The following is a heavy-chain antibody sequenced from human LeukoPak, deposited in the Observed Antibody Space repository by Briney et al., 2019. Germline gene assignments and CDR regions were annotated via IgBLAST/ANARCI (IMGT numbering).Heavy chain of an antibody. CDR2: ISGSGVDI. D-gene: IGHD5-12*01. J-gene: IGHJ5*02. V-gene: IGHV3-23*01. CDR3: ASRHPDIAGP. CDR1: GFTFSGYW. Sequence: EPGGSLRLSCVGSGFTFSGYWLNWVRQAPGKGLEWVSTISGSGVDIYYADSVKGRFTISGDNSKSTLNLQMNSLRAEDTALYYCASRHPDIAGPWGQGTLVTVSS.